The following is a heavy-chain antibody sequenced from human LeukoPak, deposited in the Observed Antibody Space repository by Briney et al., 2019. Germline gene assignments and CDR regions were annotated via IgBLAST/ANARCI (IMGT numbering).Heavy chain of an antibody. D-gene: IGHD2-15*01. CDR3: ARYSESPRYFDY. CDR1: GGSISSYC. CDR2: ICYSGNT. J-gene: IGHJ4*02. Sequence: SDTLSLTCTVSGGSISSYCWSWTRQPPGKGLEWIGYICYSGNTNYNPSLKSRVTISIDTSKNQFSLKLSSVTAADTAVYYCARYSESPRYFDYWGQGTLVTVSS. V-gene: IGHV4-59*07.